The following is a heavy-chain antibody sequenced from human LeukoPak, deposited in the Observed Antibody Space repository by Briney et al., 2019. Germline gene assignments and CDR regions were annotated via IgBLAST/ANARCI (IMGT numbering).Heavy chain of an antibody. CDR3: AREEDSSAIDY. J-gene: IGHJ4*02. CDR1: GFTVSNNY. D-gene: IGHD3-22*01. CDR2: IWYDGSNK. V-gene: IGHV3-33*08. Sequence: GGSLRLSCAASGFTVSNNYMSWVRQAPGKGLEWVAVIWYDGSNKYYADSVKGRFTISRDNSKNTLYLQMNSLRAEDTAVYYCAREEDSSAIDYWGQGTLVTVSS.